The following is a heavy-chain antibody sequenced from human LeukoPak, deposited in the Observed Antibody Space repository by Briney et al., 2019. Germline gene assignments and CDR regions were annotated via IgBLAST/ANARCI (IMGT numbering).Heavy chain of an antibody. Sequence: SQTLSLTCAISGDSVSRSSAAWNWIRQSPSRGLEWLGLTYYRSKWYNDYAPSVKSRITINPDTSKNQFSLQLNSVTPEDTAVYYCARVSYNSGWTNFDYWGQGTLVTVSS. V-gene: IGHV6-1*01. D-gene: IGHD6-19*01. CDR1: GDSVSRSSAA. J-gene: IGHJ4*02. CDR2: TYYRSKWYN. CDR3: ARVSYNSGWTNFDY.